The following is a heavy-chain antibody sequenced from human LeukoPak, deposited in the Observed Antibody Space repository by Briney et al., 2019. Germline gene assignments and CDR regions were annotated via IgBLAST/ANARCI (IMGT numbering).Heavy chain of an antibody. V-gene: IGHV3-30*03. J-gene: IGHJ5*02. D-gene: IGHD3-10*01. Sequence: GRSLRLSCAASGFTFSSYDMHWVRQAPGKGLEWVAIISYDGNNKYYADSVKGRFTISRDNSKNTLYLQMNSLRVEDTAVYYCAREPYVSGSPEHWFDPWGQGNLVTVSS. CDR1: GFTFSSYD. CDR3: AREPYVSGSPEHWFDP. CDR2: ISYDGNNK.